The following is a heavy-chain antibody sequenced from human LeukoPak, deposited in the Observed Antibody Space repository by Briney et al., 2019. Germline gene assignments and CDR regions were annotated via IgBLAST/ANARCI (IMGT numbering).Heavy chain of an antibody. V-gene: IGHV4-59*01. CDR3: ASHDPGEYYYYGMDV. D-gene: IGHD4-17*01. J-gene: IGHJ6*02. CDR1: GGSISSYY. Sequence: SETLSLTCTVSGGSISSYYWSWIQQPPGKGLEWIGYIYYSGSTNYNPSLKSRVTISVDTSKNQFSLKLSSVTAADTAVYYCASHDPGEYYYYGMDVWGQGTTVTVPS. CDR2: IYYSGST.